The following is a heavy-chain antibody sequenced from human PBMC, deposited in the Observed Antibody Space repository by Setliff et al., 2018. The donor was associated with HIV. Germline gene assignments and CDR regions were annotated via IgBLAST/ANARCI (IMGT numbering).Heavy chain of an antibody. J-gene: IGHJ4*02. CDR3: ARVYDSTGYYFDF. CDR2: IFHSGNT. V-gene: IGHV4-4*02. CDR1: GGSISSSNW. D-gene: IGHD3-22*01. Sequence: SETLSLTCTVSGGSISSSNWWSWVRQSPGKGLEWIGEIFHSGNTNYNPSLRSRVTMSIDKSKKQFSLKVTSVTAADTAVYYCARVYDSTGYYFDFWGQGTLVTVSS.